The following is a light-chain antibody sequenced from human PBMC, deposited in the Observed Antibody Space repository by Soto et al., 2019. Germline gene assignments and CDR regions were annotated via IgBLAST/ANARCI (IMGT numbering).Light chain of an antibody. Sequence: QSVLTQPASVSGSPGQSITISCTGTSSDVGGYNYVSWYQQHPGKAPKLMIYDVNNRPSGVSNRFSGSKSGNTASLTISGLQAEDEADYYGSSYTSSSTVVFGGWTQLTVL. CDR3: SSYTSSSTVV. J-gene: IGLJ2*01. CDR2: DVN. V-gene: IGLV2-14*01. CDR1: SSDVGGYNY.